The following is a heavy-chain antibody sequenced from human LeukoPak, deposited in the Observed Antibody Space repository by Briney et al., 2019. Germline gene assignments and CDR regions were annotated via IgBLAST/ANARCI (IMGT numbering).Heavy chain of an antibody. V-gene: IGHV3-23*01. CDR3: AKGGRIVVVPAAADY. Sequence: RGSLRLSCAASGFTFSSYAMSWVRQAPGKGLEWVSAISGSGGSTYYADSVKGRFTISRDNSKNTLYLQMNSLRAEDTAVYYCAKGGRIVVVPAAADYWGQGTLVTVSS. CDR2: ISGSGGST. CDR1: GFTFSSYA. D-gene: IGHD2-2*01. J-gene: IGHJ4*02.